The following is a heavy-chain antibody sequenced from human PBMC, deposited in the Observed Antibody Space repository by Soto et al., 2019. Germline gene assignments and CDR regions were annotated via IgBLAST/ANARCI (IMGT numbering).Heavy chain of an antibody. Sequence: TSETLSLTCTVSGGSISSSSYYWGWIRQPPGKGLEWIGSIYYSGSTYYNPSLKSRVTISVDTSKNQFSLKLSSVTAADTAVYYCARRGGMVRGVNAFDIWGQGTMVTVSS. CDR2: IYYSGST. V-gene: IGHV4-39*01. CDR3: ARRGGMVRGVNAFDI. CDR1: GGSISSSSYY. J-gene: IGHJ3*02. D-gene: IGHD3-10*01.